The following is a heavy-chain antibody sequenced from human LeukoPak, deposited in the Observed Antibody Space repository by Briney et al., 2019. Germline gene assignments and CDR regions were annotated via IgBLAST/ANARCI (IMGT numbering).Heavy chain of an antibody. CDR2: IKQDGSEK. V-gene: IGHV3-7*01. Sequence: GGSLRLSCAASGFTFSSYWMSWVRQAPGKGLEWVANIKQDGSEKYYVDSVKGRFTISRDNAKNSLYLQMNSLRAEDTAVYYCARLREITIFGVVTKSTSYFDYWGQGTLVTVSS. D-gene: IGHD3-3*01. CDR1: GFTFSSYW. J-gene: IGHJ4*02. CDR3: ARLREITIFGVVTKSTSYFDY.